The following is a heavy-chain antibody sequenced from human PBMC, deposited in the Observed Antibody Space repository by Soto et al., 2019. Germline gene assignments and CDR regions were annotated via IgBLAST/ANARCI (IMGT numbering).Heavy chain of an antibody. V-gene: IGHV3-11*01. J-gene: IGHJ5*02. CDR3: ARGHDIVVVPAAMPDNWFDP. D-gene: IGHD2-2*01. Sequence: PGGSLRLSCAASGFTFSDYYMSWIRQAPGKGLEWVSYISSSGSTIYYADSVKGRFTISRDNAKNSLYLQMNSLRAEDTAVYYCARGHDIVVVPAAMPDNWFDPWGQGTLVTVSS. CDR2: ISSSGSTI. CDR1: GFTFSDYY.